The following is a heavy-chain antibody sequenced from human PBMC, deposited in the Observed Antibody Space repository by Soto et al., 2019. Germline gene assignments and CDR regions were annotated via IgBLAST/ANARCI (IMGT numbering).Heavy chain of an antibody. V-gene: IGHV3-9*01. CDR3: ARPPTGGTSPVYFDW. CDR2: INWNGNYI. Sequence: VQLVESGGGLVQPGRSLRLSCTASAFSFGDFAMHWVRQVPGKGLEWVSGINWNGNYIGHADSVKGRFTVSRDNAKNSLYLLLNSLRPEHTVLYYCARPPTGGTSPVYFDWWGRGTLVTVSS. J-gene: IGHJ4*02. D-gene: IGHD2-8*02. CDR1: AFSFGDFA.